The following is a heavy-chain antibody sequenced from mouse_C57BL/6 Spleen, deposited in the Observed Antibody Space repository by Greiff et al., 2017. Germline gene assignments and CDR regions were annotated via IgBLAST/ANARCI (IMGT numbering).Heavy chain of an antibody. CDR3: ARDCNYVSWFAY. CDR2: IDPEDGET. V-gene: IGHV14-2*01. CDR1: GFNIKAYY. J-gene: IGHJ3*01. Sequence: VQLQQSGAELVKPGASVKLSCTASGFNIKAYYMHWVKQRTEQGLEWIGGIDPEDGETKYAPKFQGKATITADTSSKTADLQLSSLTSEDTSVYYFARDCNYVSWFAYWGQGTLVTVSS. D-gene: IGHD2-1*01.